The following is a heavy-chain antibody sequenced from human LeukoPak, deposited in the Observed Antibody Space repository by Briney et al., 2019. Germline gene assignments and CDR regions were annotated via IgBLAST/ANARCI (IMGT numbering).Heavy chain of an antibody. J-gene: IGHJ4*02. Sequence: SETLSLTCTVSGGSISSSSYYWGWIRQPPGKGLEWIGSIYYSGSTYYNPSLKSRATISVDTSKNQFSLKLSSVTAADTAVYYCAREGMARGFGGNNWGQGTLVTVSS. CDR3: AREGMARGFGGNN. CDR2: IYYSGST. D-gene: IGHD3-10*01. V-gene: IGHV4-39*02. CDR1: GGSISSSSYY.